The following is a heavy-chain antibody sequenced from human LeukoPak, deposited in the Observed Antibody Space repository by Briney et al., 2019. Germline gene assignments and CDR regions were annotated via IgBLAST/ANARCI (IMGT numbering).Heavy chain of an antibody. Sequence: GGSLRLSCAGSGFTFTTSAMNWVRQVPGKGLEWVSSIDYDGSHIYYAASVKGRFSISRDDARDSVYLQMDSLRAEDTAVYYCARDPERYLRMGHYDYWGQGTLVIVSS. CDR3: ARDPERYLRMGHYDY. J-gene: IGHJ4*02. V-gene: IGHV3-21*01. CDR1: GFTFTTSA. D-gene: IGHD3-16*01. CDR2: IDYDGSHI.